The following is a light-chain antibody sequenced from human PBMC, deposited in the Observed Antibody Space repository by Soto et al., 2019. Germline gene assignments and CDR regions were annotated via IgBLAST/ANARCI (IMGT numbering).Light chain of an antibody. J-gene: IGLJ2*01. CDR2: DVS. CDR3: SSYAGSDMVV. CDR1: SSDVGAYNH. Sequence: QSALTQPPSASGSPGQSVTISCTGTSSDVGAYNHVSWYQQHPGKAPKLMIYDVSKRPSGVPDRVSGSKSGNTASLTVSGLQAEDEADYYCSSYAGSDMVVFGGGTKLTVL. V-gene: IGLV2-8*01.